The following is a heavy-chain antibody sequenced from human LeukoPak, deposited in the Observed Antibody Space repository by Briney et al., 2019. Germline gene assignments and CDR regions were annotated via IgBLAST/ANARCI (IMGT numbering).Heavy chain of an antibody. J-gene: IGHJ4*02. D-gene: IGHD7-27*01. CDR2: IIPIFGTA. CDR3: VRACLGNAGDSLDLCDY. CDR1: GGTFSSYA. Sequence: SVNVSCKASGGTFSSYAISWVRQAPGQGLEWMGGIIPIFGTANYAQKFQGRVTITADESTSTAYMELSSLRSEDTAVYYCVRACLGNAGDSLDLCDYWGQGTLVTVSS. V-gene: IGHV1-69*13.